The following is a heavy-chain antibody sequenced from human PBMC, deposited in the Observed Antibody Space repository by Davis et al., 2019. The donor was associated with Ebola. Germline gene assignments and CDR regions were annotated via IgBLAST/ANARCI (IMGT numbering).Heavy chain of an antibody. CDR1: GYTFTSYA. Sequence: ASVKVSCKASGYTFTSYAMHWVRQAPGQRLEWMGWINAGNGNTKYSQKFQGRVTITRDTSASTAYMELSSLRSEDTAVYYCARGGYCSGGSCHTYHYWGQGTLVTVSS. V-gene: IGHV1-3*01. CDR3: ARGGYCSGGSCHTYHY. D-gene: IGHD2-15*01. J-gene: IGHJ4*02. CDR2: INAGNGNT.